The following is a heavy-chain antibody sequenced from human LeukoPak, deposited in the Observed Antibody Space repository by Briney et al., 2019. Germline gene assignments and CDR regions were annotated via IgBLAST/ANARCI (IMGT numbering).Heavy chain of an antibody. J-gene: IGHJ5*02. D-gene: IGHD6-13*01. V-gene: IGHV1-46*01. CDR2: INPSGGST. CDR1: GYTFTGYY. CDR3: ARTPYSSSWYPHTLAFDP. Sequence: ASVKVSCKASGYTFTGYYMHWVRQAPGQGLEWMGIINPSGGSTSYAQKFQGRVTMTRDTSTSTVYMELSSLRSEDTAVYCCARTPYSSSWYPHTLAFDPWGQGTLVTVSS.